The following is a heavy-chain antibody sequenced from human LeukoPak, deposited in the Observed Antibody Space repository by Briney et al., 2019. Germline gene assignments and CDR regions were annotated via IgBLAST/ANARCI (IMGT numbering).Heavy chain of an antibody. CDR2: IIWNSGSI. Sequence: PGRSLRLSCAASGFTFDNYVIHWVRQAPGKGLEWVSGIIWNSGSIDYADSVKGRFTIPRDNAKNSLYLQMNSLRAEDTALYYCAKERNWYFDLWGRGTLVTVSS. CDR3: AKERNWYFDL. V-gene: IGHV3-9*01. J-gene: IGHJ2*01. CDR1: GFTFDNYV.